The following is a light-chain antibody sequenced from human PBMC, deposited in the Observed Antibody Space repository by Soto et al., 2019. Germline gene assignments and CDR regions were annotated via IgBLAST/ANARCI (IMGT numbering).Light chain of an antibody. CDR2: AAS. CDR3: QQTYSTPRGA. Sequence: DIQMTQSPSSQSASVGDRVTITCRASESIRNNLNWYQQKPGKAPKLLIYAASTLQSGVPSRFSGGGSGTEFTLTIGSLQPEDFTTYYCQQTYSTPRGAFGQGTKVEFK. V-gene: IGKV1-39*01. CDR1: ESIRNN. J-gene: IGKJ1*01.